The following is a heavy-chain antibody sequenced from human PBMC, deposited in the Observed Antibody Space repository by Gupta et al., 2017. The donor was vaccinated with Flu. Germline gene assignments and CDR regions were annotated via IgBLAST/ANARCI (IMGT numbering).Heavy chain of an antibody. Sequence: QVTLKESGPVLVKPRETLTLTCTVSGFSLSNTGMGVSWIRQPPGKALEWLALIFSNDEESYSASLKSRLTISKDTSKGQVVLTMTNMDPVDTATYYCGRIDGSNSWYSFPTRGGGYYFYAMDVWGQGTTVTVSS. CDR1: GFSLSNTGMG. D-gene: IGHD2/OR15-2a*01. CDR3: GRIDGSNSWYSFPTRGGGYYFYAMDV. CDR2: IFSNDEE. J-gene: IGHJ6*02. V-gene: IGHV2-26*01.